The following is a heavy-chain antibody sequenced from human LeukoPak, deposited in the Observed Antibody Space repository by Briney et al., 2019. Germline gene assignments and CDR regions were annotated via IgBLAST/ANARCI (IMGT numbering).Heavy chain of an antibody. V-gene: IGHV4-59*01. J-gene: IGHJ4*02. D-gene: IGHD7-27*01. CDR3: ARGSGYFDY. CDR2: IYYSGST. Sequence: PSETLSLTCTVSGGSISSYYWYWIRQPPGKGLEWIGYIYYSGSTNNKPSLKSRVTISIDTSKNQFSLKLNSVTAADTAVYYCARGSGYFDYWGQGTLVTVSS. CDR1: GGSISSYY.